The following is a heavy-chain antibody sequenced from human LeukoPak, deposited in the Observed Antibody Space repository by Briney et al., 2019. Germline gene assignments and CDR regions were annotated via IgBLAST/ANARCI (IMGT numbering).Heavy chain of an antibody. D-gene: IGHD3-16*01. CDR1: GFIFSTYG. CDR3: AKDSLADIDY. CDR2: IRHDGSIK. J-gene: IGHJ4*02. Sequence: GGSLRLSCAASGFIFSTYGMYWVRQAPGKGLEWVAFIRHDGSIKNYADSVKGRSTISRDDSKNTLYPQMNSLRAEDTAVYYCAKDSLADIDYWGQGTLVTVSS. V-gene: IGHV3-30*02.